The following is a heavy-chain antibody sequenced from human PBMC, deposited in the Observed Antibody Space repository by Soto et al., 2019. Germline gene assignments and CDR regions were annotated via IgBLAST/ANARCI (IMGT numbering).Heavy chain of an antibody. CDR2: ILLDGSEK. Sequence: EVQLVESGGGLVQPGGSLRLSCAASGFSFSSYWMSWVRQAPGKGLEWVANILLDGSEKNYVDSVKGRFTISRDNANNSLYLQLNSLRAEDAAVYYCARSGSYRIGPFAYWGQGPLVTVSS. D-gene: IGHD6-19*01. CDR1: GFSFSSYW. V-gene: IGHV3-7*01. CDR3: ARSGSYRIGPFAY. J-gene: IGHJ4*02.